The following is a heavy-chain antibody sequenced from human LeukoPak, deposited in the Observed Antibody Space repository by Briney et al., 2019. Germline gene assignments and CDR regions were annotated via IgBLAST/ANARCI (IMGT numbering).Heavy chain of an antibody. Sequence: TLSLTCTVSGGSISSGGYYWSWIRQHPGKGLEWIGYIYYSGSTYYNPSLKSRVTISVDTSKNQFSLKLSSVTAADTAVYYCARGGLPIFDYWGQGTLVTVSS. J-gene: IGHJ4*02. V-gene: IGHV4-31*03. CDR2: IYYSGST. D-gene: IGHD3-16*01. CDR3: ARGGLPIFDY. CDR1: GGSISSGGYY.